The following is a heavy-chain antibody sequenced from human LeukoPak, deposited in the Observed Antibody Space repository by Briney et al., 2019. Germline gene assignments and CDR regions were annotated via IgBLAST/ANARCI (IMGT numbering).Heavy chain of an antibody. CDR2: IYYSGST. CDR3: ARESYGSGSYYSI. CDR1: GGSISSYY. V-gene: IGHV4-59*01. D-gene: IGHD3-10*01. J-gene: IGHJ4*02. Sequence: SETLSLTCTVSGGSISSYYWSWIRQPAGKGLEWIGYIYYSGSTNYNPSLKSRVTISVDTSKNQFSLKLSSVTAADTAVYYCARESYGSGSYYSIWGQGTLVTVSS.